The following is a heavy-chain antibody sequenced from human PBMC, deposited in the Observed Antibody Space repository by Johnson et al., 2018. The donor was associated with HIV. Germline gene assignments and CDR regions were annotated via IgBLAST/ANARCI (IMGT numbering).Heavy chain of an antibody. Sequence: VQLVESGGGVVQPGRSLRLSCAASGFTFSSYAMHWVRQAPGKGLEWVAVISYDGSNKYYADSVKGRFTISRDNSKNTLYLQMNSLRAEDTAVYYCARVHSGGAFDIWGQGTMVTVSS. J-gene: IGHJ3*02. CDR2: ISYDGSNK. CDR1: GFTFSSYA. CDR3: ARVHSGGAFDI. V-gene: IGHV3-30*04.